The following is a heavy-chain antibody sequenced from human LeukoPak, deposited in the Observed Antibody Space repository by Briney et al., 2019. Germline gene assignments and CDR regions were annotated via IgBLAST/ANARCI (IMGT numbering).Heavy chain of an antibody. D-gene: IGHD1-14*01. CDR1: GGSISSSNW. CDR2: IYHSGST. J-gene: IGHJ6*02. CDR3: ARDQSAALRIHHYGMDV. Sequence: SGTLSLTCAVSGGSISSSNWWSWVRQPPGEGLEWIGEIYHSGSTNYNPSLKSRVTISVDKSKNQFSLKLSSVTAADTAVYYCARDQSAALRIHHYGMDVWGQGTTVTVSS. V-gene: IGHV4-4*02.